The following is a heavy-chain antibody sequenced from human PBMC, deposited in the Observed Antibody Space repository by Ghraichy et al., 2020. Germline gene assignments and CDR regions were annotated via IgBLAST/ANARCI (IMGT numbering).Heavy chain of an antibody. D-gene: IGHD4-17*01. V-gene: IGHV3-23*01. CDR1: GFTFSSYA. CDR3: AKDLPDYGDYVNDAFDI. CDR2: ISGSGGST. Sequence: GGSLRLSCAASGFTFSSYAMSWVRQAPGKGLEWVSAISGSGGSTYYADSVKGRFTISRDNSKNTLYLQMNSLRAEDTAVYYCAKDLPDYGDYVNDAFDIWGQGTMVTVSS. J-gene: IGHJ3*02.